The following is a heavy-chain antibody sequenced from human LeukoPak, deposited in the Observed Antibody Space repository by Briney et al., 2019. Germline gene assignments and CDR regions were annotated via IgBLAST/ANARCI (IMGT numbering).Heavy chain of an antibody. V-gene: IGHV4-34*01. CDR1: GGSFSGYY. CDR3: ARGRRRCSGGSCYRNWFDP. D-gene: IGHD2-15*01. CDR2: INHSGST. Sequence: PSETLSLTCAVYGGSFSGYYWSWIRQPPGKGLEWIGEINHSGSTNYNPSLKSRVTIPVDTSKNQFSLKLSSVTAADTAVYYCARGRRRCSGGSCYRNWFDPWGQGTLVTVSS. J-gene: IGHJ5*02.